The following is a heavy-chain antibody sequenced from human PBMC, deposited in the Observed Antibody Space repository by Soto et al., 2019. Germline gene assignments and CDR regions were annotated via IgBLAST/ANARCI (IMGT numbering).Heavy chain of an antibody. CDR3: ARLILDCISTSCYGPENWFDP. Sequence: QVQLVQSGAEVKKPGSSVKVSCKASGGTFSSYAISWVRQAPGQGLEWMGGIIPIFGTANYAQKFQGRVTITADESPSTAYMELSSLRSEDTAVYYCARLILDCISTSCYGPENWFDPWGQGTLVTVSS. J-gene: IGHJ5*02. CDR2: IIPIFGTA. CDR1: GGTFSSYA. V-gene: IGHV1-69*12. D-gene: IGHD2-2*01.